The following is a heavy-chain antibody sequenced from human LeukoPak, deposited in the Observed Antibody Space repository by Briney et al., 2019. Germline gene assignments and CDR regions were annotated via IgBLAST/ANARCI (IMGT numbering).Heavy chain of an antibody. Sequence: GGSLRLSCAASGFTFSNYWMSWVRQTPGKGLEWVANIKQDGRERYYVDSVKGRFTISRDNAKNSLYLQMSSLRAEDTAVYYCARKGELARRRSWDCWGQGTVVTVSS. V-gene: IGHV3-7*03. D-gene: IGHD1-1*01. J-gene: IGHJ4*02. CDR2: IKQDGRER. CDR1: GFTFSNYW. CDR3: ARKGELARRRSWDC.